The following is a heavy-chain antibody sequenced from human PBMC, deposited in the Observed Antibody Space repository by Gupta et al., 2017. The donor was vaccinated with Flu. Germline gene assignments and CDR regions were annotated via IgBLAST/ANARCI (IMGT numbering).Heavy chain of an antibody. V-gene: IGHV3-48*03. CDR1: GFTFTTYA. J-gene: IGHJ4*02. CDR3: APAAPNFDY. CDR2: ISSSGSTI. Sequence: EVQLVESGGGLVQPGGTLRLSCEASGFTFTTYAFMWVRQAPRKGLKWLSYISSSGSTIYYADSVKGRFTISRDDAKDSLYLQMNSLRAEDTAVYYCAPAAPNFDYWGQGALVAVSS. D-gene: IGHD2-15*01.